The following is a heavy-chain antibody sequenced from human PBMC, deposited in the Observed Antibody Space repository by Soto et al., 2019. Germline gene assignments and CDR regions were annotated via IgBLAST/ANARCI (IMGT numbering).Heavy chain of an antibody. CDR3: AKDYSVLRFGDRYGMEV. J-gene: IGHJ6*04. CDR2: ISYDGSIK. CDR1: GFTFSSYG. D-gene: IGHD3-10*01. V-gene: IGHV3-30*18. Sequence: QVQLVESGGGVVQPGRSLRLSCAASGFTFSSYGMHWVRQAPGQGLEWVAVISYDGSIKYYADSSKGRFTISRDNSKNSVYLQIISLTAEDTAVYYCAKDYSVLRFGDRYGMEVWGKGTTVTVSS.